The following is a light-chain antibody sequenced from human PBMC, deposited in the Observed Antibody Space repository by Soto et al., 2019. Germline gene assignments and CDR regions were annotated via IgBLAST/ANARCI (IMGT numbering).Light chain of an antibody. CDR1: RRDVGAFNY. CDR2: EVN. V-gene: IGLV2-14*01. CDR3: SSYTSLSTII. Sequence: QSALTQPASVSGSPGQSITICCSGTRRDVGAFNYVSWYQQHPGKAPKLIIYEVNNRPSGISDRFSGSKSGDTASLTISGLQPEDDGDYYCSSYTSLSTIIFGGGTKLTVL. J-gene: IGLJ2*01.